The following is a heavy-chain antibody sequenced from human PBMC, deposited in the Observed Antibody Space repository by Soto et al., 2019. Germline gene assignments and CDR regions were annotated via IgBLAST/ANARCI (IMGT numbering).Heavy chain of an antibody. CDR1: GGSISSGGYY. CDR3: ASQTRTLRYFDWLNAFDI. V-gene: IGHV4-31*03. Sequence: SETLSLTCTVSGGSISSGGYYWSWIRQHPGKGLEWIGYIYYSGSTYYNPSLKSRVTISVDTSKNQFSLKLSSVTAADTVVYYCASQTRTLRYFDWLNAFDIWGQGTMVTVSS. D-gene: IGHD3-9*01. CDR2: IYYSGST. J-gene: IGHJ3*02.